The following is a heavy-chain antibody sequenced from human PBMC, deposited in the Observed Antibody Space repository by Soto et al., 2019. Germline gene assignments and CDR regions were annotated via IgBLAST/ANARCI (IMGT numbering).Heavy chain of an antibody. CDR1: GFTFSSYA. V-gene: IGHV3-30-3*01. CDR3: ARLRPYYYDSSGYPRIPAFDI. CDR2: MSYDGSNK. J-gene: IGHJ3*02. Sequence: GGSLRLSCAASGFTFSSYAMHWVRQAPGKGLEWVAVMSYDGSNKYYADSVKGRFTISRDNSKNTLYLQMNSLRAEDTAVYYCARLRPYYYDSSGYPRIPAFDIWGQGTMVTVSS. D-gene: IGHD3-22*01.